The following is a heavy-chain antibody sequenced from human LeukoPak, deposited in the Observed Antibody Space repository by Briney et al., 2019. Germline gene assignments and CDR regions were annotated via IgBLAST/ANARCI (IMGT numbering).Heavy chain of an antibody. D-gene: IGHD5-12*01. CDR1: GFTISSNY. CDR2: IYSGGTT. J-gene: IGHJ4*02. Sequence: GGSLRLSCAGSGFTISSNYWSWVRQAPGKGLEGVSVIYSGGTTHYADSVNGRVTISRDNSKNTRYLQVNSLRAEDTAVYYCAGGLTWILHWGQGTLVTVSS. CDR3: AGGLTWILH. V-gene: IGHV3-66*01.